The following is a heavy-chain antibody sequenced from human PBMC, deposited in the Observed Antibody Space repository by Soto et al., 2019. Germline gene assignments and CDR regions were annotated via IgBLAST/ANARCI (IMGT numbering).Heavy chain of an antibody. CDR2: IYYSGST. J-gene: IGHJ5*02. CDR1: GGSISSYY. D-gene: IGHD2-2*02. CDR3: ARTYLVPAAISGWFDP. V-gene: IGHV4-59*01. Sequence: SETLSLTCTVSGGSISSYYWSWIRQPPGKGLEWIGYIYYSGSTNYNPSLKSRVTISVDTSKNQFSLKLSSVTAADTAVYYCARTYLVPAAISGWFDPWGQGTLVTVSS.